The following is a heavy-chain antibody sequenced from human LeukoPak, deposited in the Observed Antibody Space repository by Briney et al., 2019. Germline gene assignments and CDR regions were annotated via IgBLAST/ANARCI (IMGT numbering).Heavy chain of an antibody. CDR1: GGSISSYY. CDR2: IYTSGST. CDR3: AREGEDLRFLEWLPRDGMDV. J-gene: IGHJ6*02. Sequence: PSETLSLTCTVSGGSISSYYWNWIRQPAGKGLEWIGRIYTSGSTNYNPSLKSRVTMSVDTSKNQFSLKLSSVTAADTAVYYCAREGEDLRFLEWLPRDGMDVWGQGTTVTVSS. V-gene: IGHV4-4*07. D-gene: IGHD3-3*01.